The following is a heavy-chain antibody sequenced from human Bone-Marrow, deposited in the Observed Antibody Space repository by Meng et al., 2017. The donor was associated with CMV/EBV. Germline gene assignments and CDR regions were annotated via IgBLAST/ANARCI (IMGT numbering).Heavy chain of an antibody. Sequence: ASVKVSCKASGYTLNTSGFSWVRQAPGQGLEWMGWISGYSSTTKYAQNFQGRITMTTDTTTSTTYMELRSLRSDDTAIYYCARQLNSEVSPIDSWGQGTLVTGSS. J-gene: IGHJ4*02. V-gene: IGHV1-18*01. CDR3: ARQLNSEVSPIDS. CDR1: GYTLNTSG. CDR2: ISGYSSTT. D-gene: IGHD4-23*01.